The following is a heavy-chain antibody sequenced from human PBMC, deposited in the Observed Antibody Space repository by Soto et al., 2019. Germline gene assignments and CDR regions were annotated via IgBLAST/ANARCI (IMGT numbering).Heavy chain of an antibody. Sequence: ASVKVSCKASGYTFTSYGISWVRQAPGQGIERMGWISAYNGNTNYAQKLQGRVTMTTDTSTSTAYMELRSLRSDDTAVYYCARGYCSSTSCYWFDPWGQGTLVTVSS. CDR3: ARGYCSSTSCYWFDP. J-gene: IGHJ5*02. V-gene: IGHV1-18*01. CDR1: GYTFTSYG. CDR2: ISAYNGNT. D-gene: IGHD2-2*01.